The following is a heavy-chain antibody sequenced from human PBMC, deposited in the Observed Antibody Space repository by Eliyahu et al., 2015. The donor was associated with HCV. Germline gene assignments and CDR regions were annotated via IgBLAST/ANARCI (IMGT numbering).Heavy chain of an antibody. J-gene: IGHJ4*01. CDR3: ARLGDYALKD. CDR1: GGSISSYY. CDR2: IYYSGST. Sequence: QVQLQESGPGLVKPSETLSLTCTVSGGSISSYYWSWIRQPPGKGLEWIGYIYYSGSTNYNPSLKSRVTISVDTSKNQFSLKLSSVTAADTAVYYCARLGDYALKDWGPGTLVTVSS. D-gene: IGHD4-17*01. V-gene: IGHV4-59*01.